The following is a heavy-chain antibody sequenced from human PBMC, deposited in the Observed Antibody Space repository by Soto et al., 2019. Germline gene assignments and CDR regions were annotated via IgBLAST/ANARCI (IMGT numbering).Heavy chain of an antibody. Sequence: QLQLQESGPGLLKPSETLTLTCSVSGGSITNNNYFWGWIRQPPGKGLEWIGSIYYSGSTYYNSSLKSRVTITVDTSMNQFTLELTSVTAADTAVYHCASIPTGTSVYQIPDWGQGTLVTVSS. CDR2: IYYSGST. CDR1: GGSITNNNYF. D-gene: IGHD1-7*01. V-gene: IGHV4-39*01. J-gene: IGHJ4*02. CDR3: ASIPTGTSVYQIPD.